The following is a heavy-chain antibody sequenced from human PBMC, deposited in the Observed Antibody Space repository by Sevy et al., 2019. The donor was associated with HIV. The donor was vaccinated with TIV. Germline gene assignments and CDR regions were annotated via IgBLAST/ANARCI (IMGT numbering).Heavy chain of an antibody. Sequence: ASVKVSCKASGYPFSNYGISWVRQATGQGLEWMGWISPYNGDTSYAQKFQGRVTVTTDTSTSTAYMELRSLRSDDTAIYYCARELAYCDGDCSRAEYFQHWGQGALVTVSS. J-gene: IGHJ1*01. CDR1: GYPFSNYG. CDR3: ARELAYCDGDCSRAEYFQH. D-gene: IGHD2-21*02. V-gene: IGHV1-18*01. CDR2: ISPYNGDT.